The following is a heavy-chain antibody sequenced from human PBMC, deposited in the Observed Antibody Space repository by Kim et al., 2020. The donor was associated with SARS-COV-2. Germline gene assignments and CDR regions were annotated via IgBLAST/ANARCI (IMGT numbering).Heavy chain of an antibody. CDR3: ARWGGYYDFWSGYDY. V-gene: IGHV1-3*01. D-gene: IGHD3-3*01. J-gene: IGHJ4*02. Sequence: QKFQGRVTITRDTSASTAYMELGSLRSEDTAVYYCARWGGYYDFWSGYDYWGQGTLVTVSS.